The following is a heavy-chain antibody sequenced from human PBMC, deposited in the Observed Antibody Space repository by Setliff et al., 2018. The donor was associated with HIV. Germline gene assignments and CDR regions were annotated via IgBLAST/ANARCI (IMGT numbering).Heavy chain of an antibody. Sequence: ASVKVSCKASGGIFSRFAFSWVRQAPGQGLEWMGGIIPIFGTPNYAQKFQGRVTVTTDESTNTVYMELYSLTSEDTAIYYCASSAGAVPTTAPYGDYYYYFYMDVWGKGTTVTVSS. J-gene: IGHJ6*03. D-gene: IGHD1-1*01. CDR3: ASSAGAVPTTAPYGDYYYYFYMDV. CDR1: GGIFSRFA. V-gene: IGHV1-69*05. CDR2: IIPIFGTP.